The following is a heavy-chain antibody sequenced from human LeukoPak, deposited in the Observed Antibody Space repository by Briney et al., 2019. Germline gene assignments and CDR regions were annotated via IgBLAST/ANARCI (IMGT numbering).Heavy chain of an antibody. CDR2: FNPDSGGT. Sequence: ASVKVSCKSSGYTFTGYYMHWVRQAPGQGLEWMGWFNPDSGGTHYAQKFQGRVTMTRDTSISTAYMELNRLRSDDTAVYYCAKQQQLLDYWGQGTLVTVSS. CDR3: AKQQQLLDY. J-gene: IGHJ4*02. V-gene: IGHV1-2*02. CDR1: GYTFTGYY. D-gene: IGHD6-13*01.